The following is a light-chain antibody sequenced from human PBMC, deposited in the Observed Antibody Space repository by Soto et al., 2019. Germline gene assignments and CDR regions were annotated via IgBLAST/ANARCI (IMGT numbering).Light chain of an antibody. J-gene: IGLJ2*01. CDR1: GSDVGGYNY. V-gene: IGLV2-14*03. CDR2: AVS. CDR3: SSYTSRTTVV. Sequence: QSALTRTASVSGSPGQSITISCTGTGSDVGGYNYVSWYQQHPGKAPKLMIYAVSDRPSGVSNRFSGSKSGNTASLTISGLEAEDEADYYCSSYTSRTTVVFGGGTKLTVL.